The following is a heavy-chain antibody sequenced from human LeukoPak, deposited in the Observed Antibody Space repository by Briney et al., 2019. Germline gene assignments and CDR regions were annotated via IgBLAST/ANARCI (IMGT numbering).Heavy chain of an antibody. CDR2: ISAYNGNT. V-gene: IGHV1-18*01. CDR3: ARDMLGGYCSSTSCYAGGC. D-gene: IGHD2-2*01. CDR1: GGTFSSYA. Sequence: ASVKVSCKASGGTFSSYAISWVRQAPGQGLEWMGWISAYNGNTNYAQKLQGRVTMTTDTSTSTAYMELRSLRSDDTAVYYCARDMLGGYCSSTSCYAGGCWGQGTLVTVSS. J-gene: IGHJ4*02.